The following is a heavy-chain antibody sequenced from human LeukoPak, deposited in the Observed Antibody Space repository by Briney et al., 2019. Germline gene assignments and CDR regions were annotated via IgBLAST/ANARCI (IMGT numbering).Heavy chain of an antibody. CDR1: GFTFSNYW. V-gene: IGHV3-7*03. CDR2: IQQDGSEE. D-gene: IGHD1-26*01. Sequence: PGGSLRLSCVVSGFTFSNYWMSWVRQAPGKGLEWVANIQQDGSEEYYVDSVKGRFTISRDNAKNSLYLQMNNLRAEDTAIYYCARDKVVGASYFDYWGQGTLVTVSS. J-gene: IGHJ4*02. CDR3: ARDKVVGASYFDY.